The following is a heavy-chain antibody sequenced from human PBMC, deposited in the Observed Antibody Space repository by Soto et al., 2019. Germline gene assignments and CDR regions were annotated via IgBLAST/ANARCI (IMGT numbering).Heavy chain of an antibody. CDR1: GFRFSDFA. V-gene: IGHV3-23*01. CDR2: ITGTASST. D-gene: IGHD5-12*01. CDR3: AKGAEGYVVSSLDS. J-gene: IGHJ4*02. Sequence: EVQLLESGGGFVQPGGSLRLSCAASGFRFSDFAMTWVRQAPGSGLEWVSAITGTASSTYYADSVKGRFTISRDNSKNTLYLQIKSMRAEDTAIYYCAKGAEGYVVSSLDSWGKGTLVTVSS.